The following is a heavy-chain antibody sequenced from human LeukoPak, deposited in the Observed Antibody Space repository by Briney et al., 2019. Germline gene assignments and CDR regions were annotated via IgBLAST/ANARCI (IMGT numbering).Heavy chain of an antibody. CDR3: ARLGARSTDY. CDR2: INHSGST. V-gene: IGHV4-34*01. Sequence: SETLSLTCAVYGGSFSGYYWSWIRQPPGKGLEWIGEINHSGSTNYNPSLKSRVTISVDTSKNQFSLKLSSVTAADTAVHYCARLGARSTDYWGQGTLVTVSS. CDR1: GGSFSGYY. D-gene: IGHD1-26*01. J-gene: IGHJ4*02.